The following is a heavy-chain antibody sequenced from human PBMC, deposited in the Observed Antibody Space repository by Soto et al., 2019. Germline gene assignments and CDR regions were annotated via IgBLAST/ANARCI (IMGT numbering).Heavy chain of an antibody. CDR2: ISWNSGSI. J-gene: IGHJ4*02. D-gene: IGHD5-12*01. CDR1: GFTFDDYA. CDR3: AKDSRRRMATNLGRFDY. Sequence: DVQLVESGGGLVQPGRSLRLSCAASGFTFDDYAMHWVRQAPGKGLAWVSGISWNSGSIGYADSVKGRFTISRDNAKNSLYLQMNSLRAEDTALYYCAKDSRRRMATNLGRFDYWGQGTLVTVSS. V-gene: IGHV3-9*01.